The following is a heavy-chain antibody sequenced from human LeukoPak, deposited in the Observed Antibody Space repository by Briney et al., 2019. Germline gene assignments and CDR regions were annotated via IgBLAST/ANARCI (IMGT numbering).Heavy chain of an antibody. J-gene: IGHJ6*03. Sequence: GASVKVSCKASGYTFTGYYMHWVRQAPGQGLEWMGWINPNSGGTNYAQKFQGRVTMTRDTSISTAYMELSRLRSDDTAVYYCARHHPPSSRWLASYYYYYYMDVWGKGTTVTVSS. CDR2: INPNSGGT. CDR1: GYTFTGYY. CDR3: ARHHPPSSRWLASYYYYYYMDV. V-gene: IGHV1-2*02. D-gene: IGHD6-19*01.